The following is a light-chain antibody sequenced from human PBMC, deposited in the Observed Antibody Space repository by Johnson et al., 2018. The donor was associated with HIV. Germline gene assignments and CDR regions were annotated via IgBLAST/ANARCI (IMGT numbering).Light chain of an antibody. Sequence: QSVLTQPPSVSAAPGQKVTISCSGSSSNIGNNYVSWYQQLPGTAPKLLIYENNKRPSGIPDRFSGSKSVTSATLDITGLQTGAEADYYCGTWDSSLSAEVFGTGTKVTVL. CDR3: GTWDSSLSAEV. V-gene: IGLV1-51*02. CDR2: ENN. J-gene: IGLJ1*01. CDR1: SSNIGNNY.